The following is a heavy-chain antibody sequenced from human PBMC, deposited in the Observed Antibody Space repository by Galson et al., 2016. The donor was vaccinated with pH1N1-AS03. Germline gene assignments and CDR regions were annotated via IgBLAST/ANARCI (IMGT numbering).Heavy chain of an antibody. J-gene: IGHJ4*02. D-gene: IGHD4-17*01. Sequence: SLRLSCAASGFTFSSNWMHWVRQAPGKGLVWVSRIISDGNRATYADSVKGRFTISRDNAKNTVKLQMNSLRPEDTAVYYCGSSDYGDHIDYWGQGTLVTVSS. CDR3: GSSDYGDHIDY. V-gene: IGHV3-74*03. CDR1: GFTFSSNW. CDR2: IISDGNRA.